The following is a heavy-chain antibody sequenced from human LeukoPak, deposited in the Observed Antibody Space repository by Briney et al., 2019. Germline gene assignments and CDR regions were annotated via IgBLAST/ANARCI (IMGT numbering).Heavy chain of an antibody. CDR3: AKDLNGYSYGDTADY. D-gene: IGHD5-18*01. Sequence: PGGSLRLSCAASGFTFSSYAMHWVRQAPGKGLEWVAVISYDGSNKYYADSVKGRFTISRDNSKNTLYLQMNSLRAEDTAVYYCAKDLNGYSYGDTADYWGQGTLVTVSS. CDR2: ISYDGSNK. J-gene: IGHJ4*02. CDR1: GFTFSSYA. V-gene: IGHV3-30-3*01.